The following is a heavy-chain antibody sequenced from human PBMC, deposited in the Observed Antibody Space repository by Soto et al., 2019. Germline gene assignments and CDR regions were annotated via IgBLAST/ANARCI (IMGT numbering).Heavy chain of an antibody. CDR3: ARHVRFGGYKSPFDY. CDR2: IYPGDSDT. CDR1: GYSFTSYW. Sequence: LGESLKISCKGSGYSFTSYWIGWVRQMPGKGLEWMGIIYPGDSDTRYSPSFQGQVTISADKSISTAYLQWSSLKASDTAMYYCARHVRFGGYKSPFDYWGQGTLVTVSS. V-gene: IGHV5-51*01. J-gene: IGHJ4*02. D-gene: IGHD3-10*01.